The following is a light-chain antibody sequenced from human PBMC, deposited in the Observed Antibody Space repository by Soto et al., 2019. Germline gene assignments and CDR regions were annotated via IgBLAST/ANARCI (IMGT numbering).Light chain of an antibody. V-gene: IGKV1-5*03. CDR1: QSISRY. Sequence: DIQMTQSPSALSASVGDRVTIPCRASQSISRYLNWYQQKPGKAPKLLIYKASTLKSGVPSRCSGSGSGTECTLTISSLQPDDVATYYCQHYNSYSEAFGQGTRLEIK. J-gene: IGKJ5*01. CDR2: KAS. CDR3: QHYNSYSEA.